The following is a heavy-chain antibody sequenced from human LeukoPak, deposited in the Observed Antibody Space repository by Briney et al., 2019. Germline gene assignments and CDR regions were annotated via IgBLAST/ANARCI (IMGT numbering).Heavy chain of an antibody. CDR3: VRGDYGGYTLFDY. D-gene: IGHD4-17*01. CDR2: ISSSGTYA. V-gene: IGHV3-11*05. Sequence: PVGSPTLSCVASGFTFSDYYMSWIRQAPGKGLQYVSYISSSGTYANYANSVKGRFTNSRDNAKNSLYLQMNSLRADDTAVYYCVRGDYGGYTLFDYWGQGPLVTGSS. J-gene: IGHJ4*02. CDR1: GFTFSDYY.